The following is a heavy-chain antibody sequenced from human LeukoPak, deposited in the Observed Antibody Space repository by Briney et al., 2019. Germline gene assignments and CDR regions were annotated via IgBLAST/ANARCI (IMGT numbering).Heavy chain of an antibody. CDR3: ARAGYCGGDCFNWFDP. CDR2: ISSSSSTI. CDR1: GFTFSSYS. V-gene: IGHV3-48*01. Sequence: PGGSLRLSCAASGFTFSSYSMNWVRQAPGKGLEWVSYISSSSSTIYYADSVKGRFTTSRDNAKNSLYLQMNSLRAEDTAVYYCARAGYCGGDCFNWFDPWGQRTLVTVSS. J-gene: IGHJ5*02. D-gene: IGHD2-21*01.